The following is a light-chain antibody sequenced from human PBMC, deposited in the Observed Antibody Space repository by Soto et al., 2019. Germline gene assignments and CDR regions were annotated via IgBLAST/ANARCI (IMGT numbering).Light chain of an antibody. CDR2: AAS. J-gene: IGKJ4*01. V-gene: IGKV1-9*01. Sequence: IQLTQSPSSLSASVGDRVTITCRASQGSTIYLAWYQQKPGEAPRLLVYAASSLQSGVPSRFSGNGYGTDVTLTIGSLQPDDSATYYCQQLSSYHPTFGGGTNVEIK. CDR1: QGSTIY. CDR3: QQLSSYHPT.